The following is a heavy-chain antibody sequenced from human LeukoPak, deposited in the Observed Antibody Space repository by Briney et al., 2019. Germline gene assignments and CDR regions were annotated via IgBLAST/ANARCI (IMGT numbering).Heavy chain of an antibody. J-gene: IGHJ5*02. D-gene: IGHD5-24*01. CDR3: ARGRDRSKTGDL. CDR1: GGSCDDYY. CDR2: IHPSGIF. Sequence: SETLSLTCAVYGGSCDDYYCSWIRQPPGKGLEWIGEIHPSGIFYYNSSLVSRVTISIDTSKTQFSLRLTSVTAADTAFYYCARGRDRSKTGDLWGQGSLVTVS. V-gene: IGHV4-34*01.